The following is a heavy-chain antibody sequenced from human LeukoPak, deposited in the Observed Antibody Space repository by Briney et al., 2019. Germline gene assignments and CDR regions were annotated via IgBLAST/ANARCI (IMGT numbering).Heavy chain of an antibody. V-gene: IGHV3-9*01. CDR3: ARGPTSGY. CDR2: ISWNSGSI. D-gene: IGHD3-16*01. Sequence: GGSLRLSCAASGFTFDDYAMHWVRQAPGKGLEWVSGISWNSGSIGYADSVKGRFTISRDNAKNSLYLQMNSLRAEDTAVYFCARGPTSGYWGQGTLVTVSS. J-gene: IGHJ4*02. CDR1: GFTFDDYA.